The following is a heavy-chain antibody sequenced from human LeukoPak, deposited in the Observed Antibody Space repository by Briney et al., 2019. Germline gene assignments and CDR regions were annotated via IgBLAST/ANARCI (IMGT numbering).Heavy chain of an antibody. CDR3: AKALAGSGELSDY. Sequence: GGSLRLSCAASGFTFSSYGMHWVRQAPGQGLEWVAVISYDGSNKYYADSVKGRFTISRDNSKNTLYLQMNSLRAEDTAVYYCAKALAGSGELSDYWGQGTLVTVSS. CDR1: GFTFSSYG. V-gene: IGHV3-30*18. D-gene: IGHD3-16*02. J-gene: IGHJ4*02. CDR2: ISYDGSNK.